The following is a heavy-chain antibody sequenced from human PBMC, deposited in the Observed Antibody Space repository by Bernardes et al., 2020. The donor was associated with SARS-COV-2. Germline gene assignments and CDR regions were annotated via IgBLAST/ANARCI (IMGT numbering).Heavy chain of an antibody. J-gene: IGHJ5*02. CDR3: ARLSEGIYYDSSGAFNWFDP. CDR2: IYYSGST. D-gene: IGHD3-22*01. V-gene: IGHV4-31*03. Sequence: SKTLSLTCTVSGGSISSGGYYWSWIRQHPGKGLEWIGYIYYSGSTYYNPSLKSRVTISVDTSKNQFSLKLSSVTAADTAVYYCARLSEGIYYDSSGAFNWFDPWGQGTLVTVSS. CDR1: GGSISSGGYY.